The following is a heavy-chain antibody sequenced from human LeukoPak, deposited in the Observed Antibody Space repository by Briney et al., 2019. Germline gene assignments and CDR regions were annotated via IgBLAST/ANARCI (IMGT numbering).Heavy chain of an antibody. J-gene: IGHJ4*02. CDR1: GFTFSSYA. CDR3: ASSYYYDSSGYYGYPFDY. CDR2: ISYDGSNK. Sequence: GGSLRLSCAASGFTFSSYAMHWVRQAPGKGLEWVAVISYDGSNKYYADSVKGRFTISRDNSKNTLYLQMNGLRAEDTAVYYCASSYYYDSSGYYGYPFDYWGQGTLVTVSS. D-gene: IGHD3-22*01. V-gene: IGHV3-30*04.